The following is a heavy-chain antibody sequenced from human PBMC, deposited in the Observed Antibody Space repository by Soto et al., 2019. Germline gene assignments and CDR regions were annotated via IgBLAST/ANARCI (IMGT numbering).Heavy chain of an antibody. CDR1: GGTFSSYA. D-gene: IGHD3-22*01. V-gene: IGHV1-69*13. CDR3: ASPSRAISSGYSGRGGFDY. Sequence: SVKVSCKASGGTFSSYAISWVRQAPGQGLEWMGGIIPIFGTANYAQKFQGRVTMTADESTSTAYMELSSLRSDDTAVYYCASPSRAISSGYSGRGGFDYWGQGTLVTVSS. J-gene: IGHJ4*02. CDR2: IIPIFGTA.